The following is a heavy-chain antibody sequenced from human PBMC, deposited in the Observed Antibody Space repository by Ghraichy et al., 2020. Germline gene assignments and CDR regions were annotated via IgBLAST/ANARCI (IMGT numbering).Heavy chain of an antibody. V-gene: IGHV4-34*01. CDR1: GGSFSGYY. CDR2: INHSGST. Sequence: SQTLSLTCAVYGGSFSGYYWSWIRQPPGKGLEWIGEINHSGSTNYNPSLKSRVTISVDTSKNQFSLKLSSVTAADTAVYYCARGYCSGGSCYSPDYFDYWGQGTLVTVSS. D-gene: IGHD2-15*01. J-gene: IGHJ4*02. CDR3: ARGYCSGGSCYSPDYFDY.